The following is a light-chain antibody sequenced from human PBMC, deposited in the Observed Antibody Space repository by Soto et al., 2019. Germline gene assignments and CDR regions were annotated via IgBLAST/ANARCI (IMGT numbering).Light chain of an antibody. V-gene: IGKV1-12*01. J-gene: IGKJ1*01. CDR3: QQASSVPGT. CDR1: QGISSW. Sequence: DRQIAEYGKCVYLGVRRSITKTCRASQGISSWLAWYQQKPGKAPKLLIYAASSLQSWVPSRFSRSGSWAVFTLTISSLQPEEFATYNCQQASSVPGTYGQGTKVDIK. CDR2: AAS.